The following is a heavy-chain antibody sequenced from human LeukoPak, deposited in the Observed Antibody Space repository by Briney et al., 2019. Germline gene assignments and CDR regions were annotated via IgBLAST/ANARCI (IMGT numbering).Heavy chain of an antibody. J-gene: IGHJ5*02. D-gene: IGHD3-10*01. CDR3: ARDREVELFSDNCFDP. CDR2: ISSSSSYI. V-gene: IGHV3-21*01. Sequence: GGSLRLSCAASGFIFSTYSMNWGRQAPGKGLEWVSSISSSSSYIYYADSVKGRFTISRDNAKNSLYLQMNSLRAEDTAVYYCARDREVELFSDNCFDPWGQGTLVTVSS. CDR1: GFIFSTYS.